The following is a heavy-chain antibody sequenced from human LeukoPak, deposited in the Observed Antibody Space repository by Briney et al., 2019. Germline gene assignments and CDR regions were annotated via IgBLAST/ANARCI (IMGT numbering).Heavy chain of an antibody. V-gene: IGHV4-30-4*01. CDR1: GGSISSGDYY. J-gene: IGHJ6*02. CDR3: ARSGMVRGIVGYYYYGMDV. CDR2: IYYSGST. Sequence: SQTLSLTCTVSGGSISSGDYYWSWIRQPPGKGLEWIGYIYYSGSTYYNPSLKSRVTISVDTSKNQFSLKLSSVTAADTAVYYCARSGMVRGIVGYYYYGMDVWGQGTTVTVSS. D-gene: IGHD3-10*01.